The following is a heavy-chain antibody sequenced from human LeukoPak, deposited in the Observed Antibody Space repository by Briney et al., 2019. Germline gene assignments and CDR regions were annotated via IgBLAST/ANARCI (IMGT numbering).Heavy chain of an antibody. D-gene: IGHD3/OR15-3a*01. CDR1: GFTFSSYG. Sequence: GGSLRLSCAASGFTFSSYGMHWVRQAPGKGLEWVAIIWYDGSNKYYADSVKGRFTTSRDNSKNTLYLQMNSLRAEDTAVYYCANGPGTRPSNYWGQGTLVTVSS. J-gene: IGHJ4*02. CDR3: ANGPGTRPSNY. V-gene: IGHV3-33*06. CDR2: IWYDGSNK.